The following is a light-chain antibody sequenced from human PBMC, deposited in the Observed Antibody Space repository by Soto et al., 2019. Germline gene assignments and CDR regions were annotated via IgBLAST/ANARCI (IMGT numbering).Light chain of an antibody. CDR1: SSDVGGYNY. J-gene: IGLJ1*01. Sequence: QSALTQPASVSGSPGQSITISCTGTSSDVGGYNYVSWYQQHPGKAPKLMIYDVSNRTSGVSNRFAGSKYGNTASLTISGLQAEGEADYYGSSYPSSSTLHVFGTGTKVTVL. CDR2: DVS. CDR3: SSYPSSSTLHV. V-gene: IGLV2-14*01.